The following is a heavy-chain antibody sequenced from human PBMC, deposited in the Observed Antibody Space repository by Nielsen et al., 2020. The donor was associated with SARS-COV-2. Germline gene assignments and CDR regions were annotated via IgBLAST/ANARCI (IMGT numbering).Heavy chain of an antibody. D-gene: IGHD1-26*01. CDR2: ITGNSDYK. Sequence: GGSLRLSCAASGFTFSSYWMNWVRQAPGKGLEWVSVITGNSDYKLYADSLRGRFTIFRDNAKNALYLQMNSLRVDDTAVYYCVGIVGALWGQGTLVTVSS. CDR3: VGIVGAL. CDR1: GFTFSSYW. J-gene: IGHJ4*02. V-gene: IGHV3-21*06.